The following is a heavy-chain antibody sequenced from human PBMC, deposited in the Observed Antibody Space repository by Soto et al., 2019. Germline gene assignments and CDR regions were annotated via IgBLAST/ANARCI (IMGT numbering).Heavy chain of an antibody. Sequence: GSLRLSCAASGFTFSSYAMHWVRQAPGKGLEWVAVISYDGSNKYYADSVKGRFTISRDNSKNTLYLQMNSLRAEDTAVYYCARDTVVVPAAIGVGGYYYGMDVWGQGTTVTVSS. CDR3: ARDTVVVPAAIGVGGYYYGMDV. J-gene: IGHJ6*02. D-gene: IGHD2-2*01. CDR2: ISYDGSNK. V-gene: IGHV3-30-3*01. CDR1: GFTFSSYA.